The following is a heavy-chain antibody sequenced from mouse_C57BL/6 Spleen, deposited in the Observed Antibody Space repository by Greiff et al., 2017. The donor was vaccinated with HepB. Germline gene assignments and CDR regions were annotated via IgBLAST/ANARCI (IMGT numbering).Heavy chain of an antibody. Sequence: LQQPGAELVRPGSSVKLSCKASGYTFTSYWMDWVKQRPGQGLEWIGNIYPSDSETHYNQKFKDKATLTVDKSSSTAYMQLSSLTSEDSAVYYCARFYYDSYYAMDYWGQGTSVTVSS. CDR2: IYPSDSET. D-gene: IGHD2-4*01. CDR3: ARFYYDSYYAMDY. V-gene: IGHV1-61*01. CDR1: GYTFTSYW. J-gene: IGHJ4*01.